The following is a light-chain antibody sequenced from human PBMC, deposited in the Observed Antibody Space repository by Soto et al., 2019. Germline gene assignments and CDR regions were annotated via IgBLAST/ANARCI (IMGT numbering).Light chain of an antibody. CDR3: PVYACLSGR. V-gene: IGKV1D-16*01. J-gene: IGKJ1*01. Sequence: LNQSKSYLSASVGDRVTITCRASQGTSSWLAWYQQKPGKAPKVLIYDVSSLESGAPSRFSGSGSGTDFTLTISSLQPDDFTPYYSPVYACLSGRSGQVTKAAIK. CDR1: QGTSSW. CDR2: DVS.